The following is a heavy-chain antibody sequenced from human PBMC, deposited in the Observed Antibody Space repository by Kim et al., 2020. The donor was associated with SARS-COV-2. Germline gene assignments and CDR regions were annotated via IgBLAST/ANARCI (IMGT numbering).Heavy chain of an antibody. V-gene: IGHV3-33*06. CDR3: AKERTRGGNYFDY. D-gene: IGHD2-15*01. Sequence: ADSVRGRFTISRDNSKSTLYLQMNSLRAEDTAVYYCAKERTRGGNYFDYWGQGTLVTVPS. J-gene: IGHJ4*02.